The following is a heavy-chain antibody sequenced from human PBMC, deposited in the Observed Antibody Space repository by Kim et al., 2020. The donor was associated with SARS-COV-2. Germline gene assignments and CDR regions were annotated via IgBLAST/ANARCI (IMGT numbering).Heavy chain of an antibody. V-gene: IGHV3-30-3*01. CDR2: ISYDGSNK. D-gene: IGHD2-2*02. CDR1: GFTFSSYA. J-gene: IGHJ3*02. CDR3: AREGGYCSSTSCYIAAFDI. Sequence: GGSLRLSCAASGFTFSSYAMHWVRQAPGKGLEWVAVISYDGSNKYYADSVKGRFTISRDNSKNTLYLQMNSLRAEDTAVYYCAREGGYCSSTSCYIAAFDIWGQGKMVTVSS.